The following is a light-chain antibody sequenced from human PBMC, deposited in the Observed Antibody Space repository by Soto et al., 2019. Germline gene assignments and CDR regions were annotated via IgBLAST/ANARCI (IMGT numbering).Light chain of an antibody. CDR1: QSLLHSDGETY. CDR2: KIS. J-gene: IGKJ2*01. CDR3: MQATKYPPYP. V-gene: IGKV2-24*01. Sequence: DIVLTQTPLPSPFTLGQPASISCRSSQSLLHSDGETYLSWLQQRPVQPPRLLIYKISNRFSGVPDRFSGSGAWTDFTLKISRMEAEDVGIYYCMQATKYPPYPFGQGTKLEIK.